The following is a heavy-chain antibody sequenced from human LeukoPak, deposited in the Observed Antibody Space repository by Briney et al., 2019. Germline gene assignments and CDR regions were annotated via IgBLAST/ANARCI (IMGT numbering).Heavy chain of an antibody. CDR2: IHYSGST. D-gene: IGHD2-15*01. Sequence: SETLSLTCTVSGGSFSSGDNYCSWIRQPPGKGLEWIGYIHYSGSTFYNPSLKSRVTMSVDTSKNQFSLKLNSVTAADTAVYYCARGELLFDNWGQGTLVTVAS. J-gene: IGHJ4*02. CDR3: ARGELLFDN. V-gene: IGHV4-30-4*01. CDR1: GGSFSSGDNY.